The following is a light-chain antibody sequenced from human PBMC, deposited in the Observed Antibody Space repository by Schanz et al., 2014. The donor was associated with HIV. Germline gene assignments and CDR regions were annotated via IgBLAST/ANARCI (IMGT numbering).Light chain of an antibody. CDR2: RNN. Sequence: QSVLTQPPSLSGAPGQRISLSCTGSSSNIGAGYYVHWYQQLPGTAPKLFIYRNNQRPSGAPDRFSGSKSGSAASLAVSGLQSEDEADYYCATWDDSLSGWVLGGGAKRPVL. CDR1: SSNIGAGYY. CDR3: ATWDDSLSGWV. J-gene: IGLJ3*02. V-gene: IGLV1-47*01.